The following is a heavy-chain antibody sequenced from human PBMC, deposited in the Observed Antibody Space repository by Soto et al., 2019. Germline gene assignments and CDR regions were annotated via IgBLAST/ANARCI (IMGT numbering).Heavy chain of an antibody. V-gene: IGHV3-21*01. CDR1: GFPFNNYG. Sequence: GGSLRLSCTVSGFPFNNYGINWVRQAPGKGLEWVSSVSKSDYTYYSDSVKGRFTISRDNAKNSVSLQMNTLRVEDTAVYYCAREDSIIIPAVSDFWGQGTLVTVSS. D-gene: IGHD2-2*01. CDR2: VSKSDYT. J-gene: IGHJ4*02. CDR3: AREDSIIIPAVSDF.